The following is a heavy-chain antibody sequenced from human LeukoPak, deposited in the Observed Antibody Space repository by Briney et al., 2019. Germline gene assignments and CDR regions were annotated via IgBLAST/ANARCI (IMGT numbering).Heavy chain of an antibody. CDR1: GGSISSYY. CDR2: IYYSGST. V-gene: IGHV4-59*01. CDR3: ARDSAAAGLFDY. Sequence: SETLSLTCTASGGSISSYYWSWIRQPPGKGLEWIGYIYYSGSTNYNPSLKSRVTISVDTSKNQFSLKLSSVTAADTAVYYCARDSAAAGLFDYWGQGTLVTVSS. D-gene: IGHD6-13*01. J-gene: IGHJ4*02.